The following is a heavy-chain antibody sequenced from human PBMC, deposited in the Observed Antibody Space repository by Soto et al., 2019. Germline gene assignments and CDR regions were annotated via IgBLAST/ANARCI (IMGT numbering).Heavy chain of an antibody. J-gene: IGHJ4*02. D-gene: IGHD3-3*01. CDR1: GYTFTDYH. CDR3: ARGSAIFGENDY. CDR2: INANNGGA. V-gene: IGHV1-2*02. Sequence: ASVKVSCKASGYTFTDYHIHWVRQAPGQGLEFMGWINANNGGAGSAQQFQGRVTVTRDTSITTVYMELSNLRSDDTAVYYCARGSAIFGENDYWGQGTLVTVSS.